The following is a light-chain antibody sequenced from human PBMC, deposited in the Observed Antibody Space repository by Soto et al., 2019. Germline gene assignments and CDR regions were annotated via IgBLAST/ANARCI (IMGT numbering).Light chain of an antibody. CDR1: QSVSSSY. Sequence: EIVLTQSPGTLSLSPGERATLSCRASQSVSSSYLAWYQQKPGQAPRLLIYGASSRATGIPDRFSGSGSGTDFTLTISRLDPEDFAGYYCQQYGSSPTFGGGTKVEIK. J-gene: IGKJ4*01. CDR2: GAS. V-gene: IGKV3-20*01. CDR3: QQYGSSPT.